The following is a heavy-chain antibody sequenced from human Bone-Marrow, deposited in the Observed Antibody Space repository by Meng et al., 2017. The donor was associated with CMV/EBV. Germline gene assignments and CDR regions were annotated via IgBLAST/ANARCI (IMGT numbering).Heavy chain of an antibody. Sequence: SVKVSCKASGGTFSSYAISWVRQAPGQGLEWMGGIIPILGIANCAQKFQGRVTITADKSTSTAYMELSSLRSEDTAVYYCAREPHRYGSGSPHYYYGMDVWGQGTTVTVSS. D-gene: IGHD3-10*01. CDR2: IIPILGIA. J-gene: IGHJ6*02. V-gene: IGHV1-69*10. CDR3: AREPHRYGSGSPHYYYGMDV. CDR1: GGTFSSYA.